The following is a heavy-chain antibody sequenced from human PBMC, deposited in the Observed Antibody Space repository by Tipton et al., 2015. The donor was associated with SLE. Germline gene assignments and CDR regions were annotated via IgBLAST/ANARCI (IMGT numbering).Heavy chain of an antibody. D-gene: IGHD3-3*01. Sequence: LRLSCTVSSDSISSSSYYWGWVRQPPGEGLEWIGRIYASGYTNYNPSLKSRVTMSADTSKNQFSLKLSSVTAADTALYYCAGSPFYDFWRNSWGQGTLVSVSS. J-gene: IGHJ5*02. CDR3: AGSPFYDFWRNS. CDR1: SDSISSSSYY. CDR2: IYASGYT. V-gene: IGHV4-39*07.